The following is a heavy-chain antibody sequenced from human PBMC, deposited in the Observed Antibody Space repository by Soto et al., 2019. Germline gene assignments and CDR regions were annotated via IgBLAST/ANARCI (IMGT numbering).Heavy chain of an antibody. J-gene: IGHJ4*02. CDR2: ISSSSSYI. CDR1: GFTFSSYS. CDR3: ARDQPGYSYGYGLGY. D-gene: IGHD5-18*01. Sequence: EVQLVESGVGLVKPGGSLRLSCAASGFTFSSYSMNWVRQAPGKGLEWVSSISSSSSYIYYADSVKGRFTISRDNAKNSRYLQMNSLRAEDTAVYYCARDQPGYSYGYGLGYWGQGTLVTVSS. V-gene: IGHV3-21*01.